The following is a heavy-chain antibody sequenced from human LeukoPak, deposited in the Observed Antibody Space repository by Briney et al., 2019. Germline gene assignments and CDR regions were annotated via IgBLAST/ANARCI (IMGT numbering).Heavy chain of an antibody. J-gene: IGHJ3*02. D-gene: IGHD3-10*01. CDR2: IYPGDSDT. CDR3: ARQKVYGMVRGNGAFDI. CDR1: EYTFTNYW. Sequence: GESLKISCKGSEYTFTNYWIGWVRQMPGKGPEWMGIIYPGDSDTRYSPSFQGQVTISVDKSISTAYLQWSSLKASDSAMYYCARQKVYGMVRGNGAFDIWGQGTMVTVSS. V-gene: IGHV5-51*01.